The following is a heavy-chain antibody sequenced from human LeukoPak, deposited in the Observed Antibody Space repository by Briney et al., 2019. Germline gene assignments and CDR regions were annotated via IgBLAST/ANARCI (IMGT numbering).Heavy chain of an antibody. D-gene: IGHD2-2*03. CDR2: ISSDGSNG. V-gene: IGHV3-30*03. J-gene: IGHJ4*02. Sequence: PGRSLRLSCAAFGFTFSDHGMHWVRQAPGKGLEWVAVISSDGSNGYYTDSVKGRFTISRDNSKNTLYLQMNSLRPEDTAVYYCARWIGPGFGYWGQGTLVTVSS. CDR3: ARWIGPGFGY. CDR1: GFTFSDHG.